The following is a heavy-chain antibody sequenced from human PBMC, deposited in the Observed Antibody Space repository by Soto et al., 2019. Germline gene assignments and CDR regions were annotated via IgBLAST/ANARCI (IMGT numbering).Heavy chain of an antibody. J-gene: IGHJ4*02. CDR1: GFAFGDYY. V-gene: IGHV3-11*05. CDR3: VRDPSRRAPPDY. Sequence: QVQLVESGGDLVKPGGSLRLSCAASGFAFGDYYMAWIRQAPGKGLEWISYISSTSAYTDYADSVKGRFTISRDNAENSLSLPMDSLREEDTAVYYCVRDPSRRAPPDYWGQGTLVTVSS. CDR2: ISSTSAYT.